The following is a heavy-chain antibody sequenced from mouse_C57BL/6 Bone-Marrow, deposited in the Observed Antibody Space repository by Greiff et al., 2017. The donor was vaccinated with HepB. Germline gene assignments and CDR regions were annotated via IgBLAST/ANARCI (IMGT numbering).Heavy chain of an antibody. CDR1: GFNIKDDY. J-gene: IGHJ1*03. Sequence: EVQLQQSGAELVRPGASVKLSCTASGFNIKDDYMNWVKQRPEQGLEWIGWIDPENGDTEHASKFQGKATITADTSSNTASLQLSSLSPEDTAVYYCTPMVYGISYGYFDVWGTGTTVTVSS. CDR3: TPMVYGISYGYFDV. D-gene: IGHD1-1*01. CDR2: IDPENGDT. V-gene: IGHV14-4*01.